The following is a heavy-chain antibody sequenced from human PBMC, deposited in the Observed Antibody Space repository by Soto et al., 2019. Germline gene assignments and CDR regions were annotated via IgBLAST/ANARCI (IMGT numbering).Heavy chain of an antibody. CDR1: GLAFSTSW. J-gene: IGHJ4*02. V-gene: IGHV3-7*01. CDR2: LNPDGSVK. D-gene: IGHD3-16*01. CDR3: ARDTYFGAIDY. Sequence: EVQLVESGGGLVQPGGSLRLSCGASGLAFSTSWMAWVRQAPGKGLEWVAELNPDGSVKTYVDAVRGRVTMARDNAKNSAYLQMNSLRVEDTAIYYCARDTYFGAIDYWGRGTLVTVSP.